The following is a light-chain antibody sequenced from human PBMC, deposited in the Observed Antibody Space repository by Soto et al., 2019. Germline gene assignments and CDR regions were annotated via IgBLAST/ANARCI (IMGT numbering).Light chain of an antibody. Sequence: QSALTQPASMSGSPGQSITISCTGTSSDVGNSNLVSWYQQHPDKAPKLMIYEGSKRPSGVSNRFSGSKSGNTASLTISGLQAEDDADYYCCSYAGASAVIFGGGTKLTVL. CDR1: SSDVGNSNL. J-gene: IGLJ2*01. CDR3: CSYAGASAVI. V-gene: IGLV2-23*01. CDR2: EGS.